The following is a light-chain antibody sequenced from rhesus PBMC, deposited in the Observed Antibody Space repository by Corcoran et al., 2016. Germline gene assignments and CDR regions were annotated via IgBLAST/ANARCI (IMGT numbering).Light chain of an antibody. V-gene: IGKV1-37*01. CDR1: QDISSY. CDR3: QQYDSDPYI. J-gene: IGKJ2*01. CDR2: YAS. Sequence: DIQMTQSPSSLSASVGDRVTITCRAGQDISSYLAWYQQKPGKAPKPLIYYASNLKSGVPSRFSGSGSGTAFTLTISSLQPEDFATYYCQQYDSDPYIFGQGTKVEIK.